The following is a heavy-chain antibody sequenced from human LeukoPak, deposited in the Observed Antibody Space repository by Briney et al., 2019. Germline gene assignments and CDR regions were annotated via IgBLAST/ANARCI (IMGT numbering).Heavy chain of an antibody. J-gene: IGHJ4*02. CDR1: GFIFSRYP. CDR2: ISGTAETS. Sequence: GGSLRLSCAASGFIFSRYPMSWVRQAPGKGLDWVSAISGTAETSYYAASMKGRIITTSDYSRITVHLQINILTPEATAVYCCATQRGGFWGRGAMVSVRS. V-gene: IGHV3-23*01. D-gene: IGHD3-16*01. CDR3: ATQRGGF.